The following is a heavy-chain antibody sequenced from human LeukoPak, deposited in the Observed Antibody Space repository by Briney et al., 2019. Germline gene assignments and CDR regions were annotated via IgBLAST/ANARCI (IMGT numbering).Heavy chain of an antibody. Sequence: PSETLSLTCTVSGGSISSYYWSWIRQPPRKRPEWIGYIYYSGSTNYNPSLKSRVTISVDTSKNQFSLKLSSVTAADTAVYYCARRRGYSYDYWGQGTLVTVSS. CDR1: GGSISSYY. CDR3: ARRRGYSYDY. D-gene: IGHD5-18*01. CDR2: IYYSGST. J-gene: IGHJ4*02. V-gene: IGHV4-59*08.